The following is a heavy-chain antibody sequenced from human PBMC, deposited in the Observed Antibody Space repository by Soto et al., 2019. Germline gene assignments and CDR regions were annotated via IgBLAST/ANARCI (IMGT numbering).Heavy chain of an antibody. CDR2: ISDSGGSI. CDR3: AKVSSSWYAGFFDL. D-gene: IGHD6-13*01. V-gene: IGHV3-23*01. CDR1: GFTFSRHA. J-gene: IGHJ4*02. Sequence: EVQLLESGGGLVQPGGSLRLSCTASGFTFSRHAMTWVRQAPGKGLEWVSGISDSGGSIYYADSVKGRFNISRDNSMNTLYRQMNTLRAEDTAIYYCAKVSSSWYAGFFDLWGQGTLVTVSS.